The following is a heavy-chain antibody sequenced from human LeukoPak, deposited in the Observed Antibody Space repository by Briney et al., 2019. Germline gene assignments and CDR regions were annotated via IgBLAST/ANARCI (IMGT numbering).Heavy chain of an antibody. CDR1: GFSFDDYA. D-gene: IGHD6-19*01. Sequence: PGGSLRLSCAASGFSFDDYAMNWVRQAPGKGLEWVSGISWNSGSIGYADSVKGRFTISRDNAKNSLYLQMNSLRAEDTALYYCAKDIASGWIDGFDYWGQGILVTVSS. CDR3: AKDIASGWIDGFDY. J-gene: IGHJ4*02. V-gene: IGHV3-9*01. CDR2: ISWNSGSI.